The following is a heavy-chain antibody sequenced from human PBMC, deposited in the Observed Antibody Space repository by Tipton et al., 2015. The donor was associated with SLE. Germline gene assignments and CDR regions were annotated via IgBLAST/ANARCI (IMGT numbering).Heavy chain of an antibody. CDR1: GGLISSYY. V-gene: IGHV4-4*07. D-gene: IGHD6-6*01. CDR2: IYTSGST. J-gene: IGHJ4*02. CDR3: AISSSRRRVDY. Sequence: TLSLTCTVSGGLISSYYWSWIRQPAGKGLEWIGRIYTSGSTNYNPSLKSRVTISVDTSKNQFSLKLSSVTAADTAVYYCAISSSRRRVDYWGQGTLVTVSS.